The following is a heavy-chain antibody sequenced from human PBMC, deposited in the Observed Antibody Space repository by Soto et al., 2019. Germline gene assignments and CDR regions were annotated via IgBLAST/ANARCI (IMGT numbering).Heavy chain of an antibody. CDR2: IYYSGST. CDR1: GGSFSSSSYY. D-gene: IGHD2-21*02. Sequence: QLQLQESGPGLVKPSETLSLTCTVSGGSFSSSSYYWGWIRQPPGKGLEWIGSIYYSGSTYYNPSLKSRVTISVDTSKNQFSLKLSSVTAADTAVYYCARHSGCGGDCYHQYYFDYWGQGTLVTVSS. CDR3: ARHSGCGGDCYHQYYFDY. V-gene: IGHV4-39*01. J-gene: IGHJ4*02.